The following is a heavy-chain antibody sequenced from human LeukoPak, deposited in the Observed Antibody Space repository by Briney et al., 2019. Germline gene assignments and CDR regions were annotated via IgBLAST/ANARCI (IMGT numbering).Heavy chain of an antibody. CDR1: GFPFSSFA. V-gene: IGHV3-23*01. CDR2: ISGSGGST. CDR3: AKGATVPNRRDWCSGGSCYQGFDY. Sequence: PGGSLRLSCAASGFPFSSFAMSWVRQAPGKRLEWVSAISGSGGSTYYPDSVKGRFTISRDNSKNTLYLQMNSLGAEDTAVYYCAKGATVPNRRDWCSGGSCYQGFDYWGQGTLVTVSS. J-gene: IGHJ4*02. D-gene: IGHD2-15*01.